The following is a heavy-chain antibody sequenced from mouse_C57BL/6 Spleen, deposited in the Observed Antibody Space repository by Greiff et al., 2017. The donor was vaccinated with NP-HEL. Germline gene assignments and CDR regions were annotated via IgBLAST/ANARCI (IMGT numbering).Heavy chain of an antibody. J-gene: IGHJ1*03. CDR3: ARSQYYWYFDV. Sequence: QVTLKVSGPGILPSSQTLSLTCSFSGFSLSTSGMGVSWIRQPSGKCLDWLAHLYWADDTLYTPSLKSRRTISKDTSRNHVCLKITSVDTADTATYYCARSQYYWYFDVWGTGTTVTVSS. V-gene: IGHV8-12*01. CDR2: LYWADDT. CDR1: GFSLSTSGMG.